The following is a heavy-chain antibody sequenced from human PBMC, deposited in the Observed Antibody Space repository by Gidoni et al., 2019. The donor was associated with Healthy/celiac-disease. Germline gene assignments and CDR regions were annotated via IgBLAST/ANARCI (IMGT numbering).Heavy chain of an antibody. V-gene: IGHV4-34*01. J-gene: IGHJ4*02. CDR2: INHSGST. Sequence: QGQLQQWGAGLLKPSETLSLTCAGYGGSFSGYSWSWIRQPPGKGLAWIGEINHSGSTHYNPSLKRRATLSVDTSTNQFSLKLSSATAADTAVYYCARGQGYDSSGYGDYWGQGTLVTVSS. CDR3: ARGQGYDSSGYGDY. CDR1: GGSFSGYS. D-gene: IGHD3-22*01.